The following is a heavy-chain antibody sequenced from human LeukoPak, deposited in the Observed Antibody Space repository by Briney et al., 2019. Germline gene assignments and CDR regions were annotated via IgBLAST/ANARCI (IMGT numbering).Heavy chain of an antibody. D-gene: IGHD2-2*01. CDR1: GGSFSGYY. Sequence: SETLSLTCAVYGGSFSGYYWGWIRQPPGKGLEWIGEINHSGSTNYNPSLKSRVTISVDTSKNQFSLKLSSVTAADTAVYYCARGLVVVPATVPSYYYYMDVWGKGTTVTVSS. J-gene: IGHJ6*03. CDR2: INHSGST. V-gene: IGHV4-34*01. CDR3: ARGLVVVPATVPSYYYYMDV.